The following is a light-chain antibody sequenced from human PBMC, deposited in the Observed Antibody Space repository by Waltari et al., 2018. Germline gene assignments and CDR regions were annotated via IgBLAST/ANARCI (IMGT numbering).Light chain of an antibody. Sequence: PGERATLSCRASQSISTYLAWYQQKPGQAPRLLMDNASTRTPVIPARFSGSGTGTDFTLTVSSVEPEDFAVYYCQQRDSWPLTFGGGTKVEIK. CDR1: QSISTY. J-gene: IGKJ4*01. V-gene: IGKV3-11*01. CDR2: NAS. CDR3: QQRDSWPLT.